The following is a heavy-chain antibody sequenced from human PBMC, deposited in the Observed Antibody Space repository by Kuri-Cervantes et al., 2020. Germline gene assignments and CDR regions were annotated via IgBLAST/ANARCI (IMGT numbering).Heavy chain of an antibody. J-gene: IGHJ4*02. V-gene: IGHV4-34*01. CDR2: INHSGST. D-gene: IGHD4-17*01. CDR3: AKAQNYGDSPFDY. CDR1: GGSFSGYY. Sequence: SQTLSLTCAVYGGSFSGYYWSWIRQPPGKGLEWIGEINHSGSTNYNPSLKSRVTISVDTSKNQFSLKLSSVTAADTAVYYCAKAQNYGDSPFDYWGQGIRVTVSS.